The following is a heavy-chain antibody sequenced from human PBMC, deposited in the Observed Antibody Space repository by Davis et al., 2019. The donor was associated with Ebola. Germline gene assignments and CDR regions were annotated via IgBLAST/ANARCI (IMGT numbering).Heavy chain of an antibody. CDR2: IRYDGSNK. CDR3: ARSRGFDSLYYFDY. CDR1: GFTFSSYS. J-gene: IGHJ4*02. V-gene: IGHV3-30*02. D-gene: IGHD3-10*01. Sequence: PGGSLRLSCAASGFTFSSYSMNWVRQAPGKGLEWAAFIRYDGSNKYYADSVKGRFTISRDNAKNSLYLQRNSLRAEDTAVYYCARSRGFDSLYYFDYWGQGTLVTVSS.